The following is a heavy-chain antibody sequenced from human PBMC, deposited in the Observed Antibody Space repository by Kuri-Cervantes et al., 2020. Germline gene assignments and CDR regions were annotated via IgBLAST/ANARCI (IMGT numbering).Heavy chain of an antibody. V-gene: IGHV1-2*04. J-gene: IGHJ4*02. D-gene: IGHD6-13*01. CDR3: ARDRAAYTRSWGDY. CDR2: INPNSGGT. Sequence: ASVKVSCKASGYTFTGYYMHWVRQAPGQGLEWMGWINPNSGGTNYAQKFQGWVTMTRDTSISTAYMELSSLRSDDTAVYYCARDRAAYTRSWGDYWGQGTLVTVSS. CDR1: GYTFTGYY.